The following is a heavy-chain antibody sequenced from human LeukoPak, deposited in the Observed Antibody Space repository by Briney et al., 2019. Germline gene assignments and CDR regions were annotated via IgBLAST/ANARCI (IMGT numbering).Heavy chain of an antibody. CDR2: INGDGDNT. J-gene: IGHJ3*02. D-gene: IGHD3-22*01. Sequence: GGSLRLSCAASGFNFHDYTMHWVRQAPGKGLERVSLINGDGDNTYYADSVKGRFTISRDNAKNSLYLQMSSLRAEDTALYYCAREGAEYYYDSGDYNDAFDIWGQGTMVTVSS. V-gene: IGHV3-43*01. CDR1: GFNFHDYT. CDR3: AREGAEYYYDSGDYNDAFDI.